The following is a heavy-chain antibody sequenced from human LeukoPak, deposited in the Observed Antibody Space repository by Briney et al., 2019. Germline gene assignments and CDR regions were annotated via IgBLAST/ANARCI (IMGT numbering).Heavy chain of an antibody. D-gene: IGHD3-10*01. J-gene: IGHJ3*02. Sequence: ASVKVSCKASGYTFTSYGISWVRQAPGQGLEWMGIINPSGGSTSYAQKFQGRVTMTRDMSTSTVYMELSSLRSEDTAVYYCARFWFGELRDDAFDIWGQGTMVTVSS. CDR1: GYTFTSYG. V-gene: IGHV1-46*01. CDR2: INPSGGST. CDR3: ARFWFGELRDDAFDI.